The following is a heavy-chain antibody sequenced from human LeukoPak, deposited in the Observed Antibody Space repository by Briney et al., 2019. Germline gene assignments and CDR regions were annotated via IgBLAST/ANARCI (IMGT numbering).Heavy chain of an antibody. Sequence: ASVKVSCKASGYTFTNYIISWVRQAPGQGLEWMGWISAYNGNTNYAQKLQGRVTMTTDTSTATAYMELRSLRSDDTAVYYCATTRAYYYDSSGYYPYYFDYWGQGTLVTVSS. CDR2: ISAYNGNT. V-gene: IGHV1-18*01. J-gene: IGHJ4*02. CDR3: ATTRAYYYDSSGYYPYYFDY. D-gene: IGHD3-22*01. CDR1: GYTFTNYI.